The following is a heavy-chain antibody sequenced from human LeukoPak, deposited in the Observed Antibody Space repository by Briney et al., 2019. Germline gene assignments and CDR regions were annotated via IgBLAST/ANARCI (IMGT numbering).Heavy chain of an antibody. CDR1: GFTFSDYY. J-gene: IGHJ6*03. Sequence: GGSLRLSCAASGFTFSDYYMTWIRQTPGKGLEWVSYTIMTGTTICYADSVKGRLTISRDNANNSLYLQMNSLRAEDTAVYYCARMRRDLAKGDYFYYYYMDVWGKGTTVTVSS. CDR3: ARMRRDLAKGDYFYYYYMDV. CDR2: TIMTGTTI. V-gene: IGHV3-11*04.